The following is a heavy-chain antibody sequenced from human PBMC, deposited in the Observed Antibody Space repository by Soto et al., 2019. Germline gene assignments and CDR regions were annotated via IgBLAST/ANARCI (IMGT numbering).Heavy chain of an antibody. CDR3: TKGGTVPFDY. CDR2: VFFDGNYK. D-gene: IGHD3-16*01. CDR1: GVTFSRYA. V-gene: IGHV3-30*18. J-gene: IGHJ4*02. Sequence: QVQFMQSGRGVVHPGKSLRLSCAASGVTFSRYAMHWVRQAPGERLEWVAVVFFDGNYKNYGDSVKGRFTVSRDNSKNTTYLQMNGLRPEDTVVYYCTKGGTVPFDYWGQGSLVIVSS.